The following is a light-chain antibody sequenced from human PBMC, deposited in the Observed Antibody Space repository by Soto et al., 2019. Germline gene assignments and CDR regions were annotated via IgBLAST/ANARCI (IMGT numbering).Light chain of an antibody. CDR3: QQYNNWPPVT. J-gene: IGKJ1*01. V-gene: IGKV3-15*01. CDR2: GAS. Sequence: EIVMTQSPATLSVSPGERATLSCRARQSVSSNFAWYQQKPGQAPRLLIYGASTRATGIPARLSGGGAGTEFTLPISSLQAEDFAFDDCQQYNNWPPVTFGQGTKVEIK. CDR1: QSVSSN.